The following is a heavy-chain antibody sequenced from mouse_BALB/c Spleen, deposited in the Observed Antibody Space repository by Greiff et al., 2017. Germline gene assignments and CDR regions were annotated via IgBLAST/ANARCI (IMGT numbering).Heavy chain of an antibody. J-gene: IGHJ4*01. Sequence: EVQRVESGPELVKPGASVKIPCKASGYTFTDYNMYWVKQSHGKSLEWIGDINPNNGGTIYNQKFKGKATLTVDKSSSTAYMELRSLTYEDTAVYYCARRGGDAMDYWGQGTSVTVSS. CDR2: INPNNGGT. V-gene: IGHV1-18*01. CDR1: GYTFTDYN. CDR3: ARRGGDAMDY.